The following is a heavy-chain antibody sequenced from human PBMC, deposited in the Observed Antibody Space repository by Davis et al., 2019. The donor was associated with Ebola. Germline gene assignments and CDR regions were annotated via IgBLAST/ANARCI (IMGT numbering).Heavy chain of an antibody. D-gene: IGHD5-12*01. CDR2: ISAYNGNT. CDR1: GGTFSSYG. J-gene: IGHJ6*02. Sequence: AASVKVSCKASGGTFSSYGISWVRQAPGQGLEWMGWISAYNGNTNYAQKLQGRVTMTTDTSTSTAYMELSSLRSEDTAVYYCARVSGLRFGYDHYGMDVWGQGTTVTVSS. CDR3: ARVSGLRFGYDHYGMDV. V-gene: IGHV1-18*01.